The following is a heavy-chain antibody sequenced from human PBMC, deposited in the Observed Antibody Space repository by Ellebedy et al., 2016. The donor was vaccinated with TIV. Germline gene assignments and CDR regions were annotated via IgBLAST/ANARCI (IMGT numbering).Heavy chain of an antibody. CDR2: ISSSSDSI. CDR1: GFTFSTYY. Sequence: GESLKISCAASGFTFSTYYMKWVRQAPGKGLEWVSFISSSSDSIHYPDSLKGRVTISSDNAKNSLYLQMNSLRDEDTAEYFCARQGPYGDCDYWGQGTLVTVSS. CDR3: ARQGPYGDCDY. V-gene: IGHV3-48*02. D-gene: IGHD4-17*01. J-gene: IGHJ4*02.